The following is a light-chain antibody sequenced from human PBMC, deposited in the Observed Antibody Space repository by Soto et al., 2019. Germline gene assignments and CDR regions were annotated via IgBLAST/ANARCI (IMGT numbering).Light chain of an antibody. Sequence: DIQMTQSPSTLSGSVGDRVTITCRASQTISSWLAWYQQKPGKAPKLLIYAASSLQSGVPSRFSGSGSGTEFTLTISSLQPDDFATYYCQQYNGTFGQGTKVDIK. J-gene: IGKJ1*01. CDR2: AAS. CDR1: QTISSW. CDR3: QQYNGT. V-gene: IGKV1-5*01.